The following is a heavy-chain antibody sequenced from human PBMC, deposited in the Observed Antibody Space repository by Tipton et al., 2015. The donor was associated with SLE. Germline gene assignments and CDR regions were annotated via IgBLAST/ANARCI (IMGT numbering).Heavy chain of an antibody. CDR3: AREAGDGMTTVDFDY. CDR1: GGSISSGRYY. V-gene: IGHV4-61*02. D-gene: IGHD4-11*01. J-gene: IGHJ4*02. CDR2: IYTSGST. Sequence: TLSLTCTVSGGSISSGRYYWSWIRQPAGKGLEWIGRIYTSGSTNYNPSLKCRVTISVDTSKNQFSLRLNSVTAADTAVYYCAREAGDGMTTVDFDYWGQGTLVTVSS.